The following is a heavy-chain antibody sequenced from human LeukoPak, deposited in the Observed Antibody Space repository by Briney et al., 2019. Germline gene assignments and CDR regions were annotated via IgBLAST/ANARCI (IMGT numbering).Heavy chain of an antibody. CDR3: ARDPGAHTDSGN. CDR1: GGSISSYY. Sequence: SETLSLTCTVSGGSISSYYWSWIRQPPGKGLEWIGYIYYSGSTNYNHSLKSRVTISVDTSKNQFSLNLTSVTAADTAIYYCARDPGAHTDSGNWGQGTLVTVSS. J-gene: IGHJ4*02. V-gene: IGHV4-59*12. CDR2: IYYSGST. D-gene: IGHD6-19*01.